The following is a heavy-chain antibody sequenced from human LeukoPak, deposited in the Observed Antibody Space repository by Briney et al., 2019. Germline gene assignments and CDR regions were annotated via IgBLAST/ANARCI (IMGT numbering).Heavy chain of an antibody. Sequence: GGSLRLSCVASGFTFSSQWMTWVRQAPGKGLEWVATINQDGSEKYYVDSVKGRFTISRDNAKNSLYLQMNSLRAEDTAVYYCAKDLTTPFSGYDGFDYWGQGTLVTVSS. CDR3: AKDLTTPFSGYDGFDY. J-gene: IGHJ4*02. CDR1: GFTFSSQW. CDR2: INQDGSEK. D-gene: IGHD5-12*01. V-gene: IGHV3-7*01.